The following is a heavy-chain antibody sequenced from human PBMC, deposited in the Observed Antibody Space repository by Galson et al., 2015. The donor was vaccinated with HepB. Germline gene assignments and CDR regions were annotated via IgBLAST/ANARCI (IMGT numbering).Heavy chain of an antibody. V-gene: IGHV1-3*01. CDR2: VNAGYGNT. D-gene: IGHD1-26*01. Sequence: SVKVSCKASGYTFTNYAIHWVRQAPGQSLEWMGWVNAGYGNTKYSQKLQGRLTITGDTSETTAYMELSSLISEDTAMYYCARWSGSSPDYWGQGTPVTVSS. CDR3: ARWSGSSPDY. J-gene: IGHJ4*02. CDR1: GYTFTNYA.